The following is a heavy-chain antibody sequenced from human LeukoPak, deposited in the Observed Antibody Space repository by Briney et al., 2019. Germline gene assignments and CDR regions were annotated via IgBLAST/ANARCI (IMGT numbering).Heavy chain of an antibody. CDR2: ISGSGGST. CDR3: ARERDYGDDTPYGMDV. J-gene: IGHJ6*02. D-gene: IGHD4-17*01. CDR1: GFTFSSYA. V-gene: IGHV3-23*01. Sequence: GGSLRLSCAASGFTFSSYAMSWVRQAPGKGLEWVSAISGSGGSTYYADSVKGRFTISRDNSKNTLYLQMNSLRAEDTAVYYCARERDYGDDTPYGMDVWGQGTTVTVSS.